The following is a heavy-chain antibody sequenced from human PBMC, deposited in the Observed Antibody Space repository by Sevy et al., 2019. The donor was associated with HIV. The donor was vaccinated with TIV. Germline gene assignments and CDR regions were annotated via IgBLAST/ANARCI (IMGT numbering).Heavy chain of an antibody. J-gene: IGHJ4*02. V-gene: IGHV3-23*01. CDR3: AREGCTKPHDY. CDR2: LSFGCGEI. Sequence: GESLKISCAASGFTFSKYSMSWGRQPPGKGLGWVSTLSFGCGEINYADSVKGRFTISRDNSKSLVYLQMNNLAPEDTAVYYCAREGCTKPHDYWGQGTLVTVSS. CDR1: GFTFSKYS. D-gene: IGHD2-8*01.